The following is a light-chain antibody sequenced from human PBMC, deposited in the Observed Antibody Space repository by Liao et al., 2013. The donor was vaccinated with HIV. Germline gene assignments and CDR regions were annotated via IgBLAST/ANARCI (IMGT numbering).Light chain of an antibody. CDR2: YDS. J-gene: IGLJ3*02. CDR3: QAWDSSTWV. CDR1: NIGSKS. Sequence: SYVLTQPPSVSVAPGKTARITCGGNNIGSKSVHWYQQKPGQAPVLVIYYDSDRPSGIPERFSGSNSGNTATLTISGVEDGDEADYYCQAWDSSTWVFGGGTKLTVL. V-gene: IGLV3-21*01.